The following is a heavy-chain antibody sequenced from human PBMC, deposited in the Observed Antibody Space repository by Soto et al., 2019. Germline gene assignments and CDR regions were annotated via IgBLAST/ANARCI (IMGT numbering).Heavy chain of an antibody. CDR1: GGSISSGGYS. J-gene: IGHJ4*02. V-gene: IGHV4-30-2*01. D-gene: IGHD3-22*01. CDR2: IYHSGST. CDR3: ASARGGYYDY. Sequence: SETLSLTCAVSGGSISSGGYSWSWIRQPPGKGLEWIGYIYHSGSTYYNPSLKSRVTIFVDRSKNQFSLNLSSVTAADTAVYYCASARGGYYDYWGQGTLVTVSS.